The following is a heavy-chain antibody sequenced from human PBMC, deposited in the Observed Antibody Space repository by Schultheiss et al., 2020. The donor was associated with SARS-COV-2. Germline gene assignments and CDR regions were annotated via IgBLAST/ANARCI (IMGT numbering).Heavy chain of an antibody. CDR3: ARSPPKSYCSGGSCSYYYYYYGMDV. Sequence: SETLSLTCTVSGGSISSSSYYWGWIRQPPGKGLEWIGSIYYSGSTYYNPSLKSRVTISVDTSKNQFSLKLSSVTAADTAVYYCARSPPKSYCSGGSCSYYYYYYGMDVWGQGTTVTVSS. V-gene: IGHV4-39*07. CDR1: GGSISSSSYY. D-gene: IGHD2-15*01. J-gene: IGHJ6*02. CDR2: IYYSGST.